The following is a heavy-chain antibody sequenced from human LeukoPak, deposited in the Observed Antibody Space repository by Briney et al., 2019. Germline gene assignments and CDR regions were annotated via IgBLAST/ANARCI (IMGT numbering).Heavy chain of an antibody. J-gene: IGHJ4*02. Sequence: SETLSLTCSVSGYSISTGYYWGWIRQPPGKGLEWLGNIHHSGNTNYNPSLKSRVTISVDTSKNQFSLKLNSVTAADTAVYYCTRDGSGGYWGQGTLVTVSS. D-gene: IGHD3-10*01. CDR1: GYSISTGYY. CDR2: IHHSGNT. V-gene: IGHV4-38-2*02. CDR3: TRDGSGGY.